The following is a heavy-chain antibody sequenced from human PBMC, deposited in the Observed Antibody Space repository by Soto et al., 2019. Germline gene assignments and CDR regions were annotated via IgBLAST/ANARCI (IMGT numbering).Heavy chain of an antibody. D-gene: IGHD3-3*01. CDR1: GFTFSSYA. CDR3: AKDCRGSGYYALDY. Sequence: GGSLRLSCAASGFTFSSYAMGWVRQAPGKGLEWVSAISGSGGSTYYADSVKGRFTISRDNSKNTLYLQMNSLRAEDTAVYYCAKDCRGSGYYALDYWGQGTLVTVSS. CDR2: ISGSGGST. J-gene: IGHJ4*02. V-gene: IGHV3-23*01.